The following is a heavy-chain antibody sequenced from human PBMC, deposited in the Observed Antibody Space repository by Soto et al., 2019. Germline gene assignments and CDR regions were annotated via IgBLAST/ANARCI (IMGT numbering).Heavy chain of an antibody. J-gene: IGHJ6*03. CDR2: INPNSGGT. Sequence: ASVKVSCKASGYTFTGYYMHWVRQAPGQGLEWMGWINPNSGGTNYAQKFQGWVTMTRDTSISTAYMELSRLRSEDTAVYYCARGRQACRTNDYYYYCMDVWGKGTTVTVSS. V-gene: IGHV1-2*04. CDR3: ARGRQACRTNDYYYYCMDV. CDR1: GYTFTGYY.